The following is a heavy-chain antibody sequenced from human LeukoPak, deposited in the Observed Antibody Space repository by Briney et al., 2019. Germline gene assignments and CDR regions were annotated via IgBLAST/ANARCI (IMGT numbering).Heavy chain of an antibody. CDR3: AKDGRYCSSTSCFTEYYYYMDV. CDR1: GFTFSSYG. D-gene: IGHD2-2*01. CDR2: IRYDGSNK. J-gene: IGHJ6*03. Sequence: GGSLRLSCAASGFTFSSYGMHWVRQAPGKRLEWVAFIRYDGSNKYYADSVKGRFTISRDNSKNTLYLQMNSLRAEDTAVYYCAKDGRYCSSTSCFTEYYYYMDVWGKGTTVTVSS. V-gene: IGHV3-30*02.